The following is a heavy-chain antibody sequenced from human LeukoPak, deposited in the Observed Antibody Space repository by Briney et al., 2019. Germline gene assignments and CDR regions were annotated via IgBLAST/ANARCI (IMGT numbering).Heavy chain of an antibody. CDR2: INPNSGGT. CDR1: GYTFTGYY. Sequence: ASVKVSCKASGYTFTGYYMHWVRQAPGQGLEWMGWINPNSGGTNYAQKFQGRVTMTRDTSISTAYMELSRLRSDDTAVYYCARVQVGYGGNSDLFDYWGQGTLVTVPS. D-gene: IGHD4-23*01. V-gene: IGHV1-2*02. CDR3: ARVQVGYGGNSDLFDY. J-gene: IGHJ4*02.